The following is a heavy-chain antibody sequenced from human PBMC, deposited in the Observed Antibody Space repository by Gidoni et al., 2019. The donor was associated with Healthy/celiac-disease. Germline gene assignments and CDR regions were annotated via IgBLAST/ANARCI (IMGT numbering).Heavy chain of an antibody. Sequence: QLQLQESGPGLVKPSETLSLTCTVSGGSISSSAYYWGWIRQPPGKGLEWIGSIYYSGSTYYNPSLKSRVIISVDTSKNQFSLKLSSVTAADTAVYYCARRPYMVTGTPFDYWGQGTLVTVSS. J-gene: IGHJ4*02. V-gene: IGHV4-39*01. D-gene: IGHD1-20*01. CDR2: IYYSGST. CDR1: GGSISSSAYY. CDR3: ARRPYMVTGTPFDY.